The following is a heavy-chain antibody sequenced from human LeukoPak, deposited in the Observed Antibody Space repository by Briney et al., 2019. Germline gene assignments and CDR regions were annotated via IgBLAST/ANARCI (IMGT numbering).Heavy chain of an antibody. V-gene: IGHV3-7*05. Sequence: PAGSLRPSCAASGFTFSNYWMSWVRQPPGKGLEWVATIREDGSEKYYVDSVKGRFTISRDNAKNSLYLQMNSLRAEDTAVYYCARPSAVGGTGFFDYWGQGALATVSS. CDR1: GFTFSNYW. J-gene: IGHJ4*02. CDR2: IREDGSEK. CDR3: ARPSAVGGTGFFDY. D-gene: IGHD6-19*01.